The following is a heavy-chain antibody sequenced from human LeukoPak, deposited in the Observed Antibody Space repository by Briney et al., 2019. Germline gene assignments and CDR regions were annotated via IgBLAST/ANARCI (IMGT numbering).Heavy chain of an antibody. CDR1: GYTFTSYD. D-gene: IGHD2-2*01. CDR3: AIPYCSSTSCYVDWFDP. Sequence: ASVKVSCKASGYTFTSYDINWVRQATGQGLEWMGWINPNSGNTGYAQKFQGRVTMTRNTSISTAYMELSSLRSEDMAVYYCAIPYCSSTSCYVDWFDPWGQGTLVTVSS. CDR2: INPNSGNT. J-gene: IGHJ5*02. V-gene: IGHV1-8*01.